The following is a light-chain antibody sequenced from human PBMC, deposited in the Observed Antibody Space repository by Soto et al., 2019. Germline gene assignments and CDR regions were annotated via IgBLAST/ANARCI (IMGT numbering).Light chain of an antibody. Sequence: DIQLTQSPSFLSASVGGRVTITCRASQGIRSSLAWYQQKPGKAPKLLIYAASTLQSGVPSRFSGSGSGTEFTLTISSLQPEDFATYYCQQLNSYPGTFGQGTKVDIK. V-gene: IGKV1-9*01. CDR3: QQLNSYPGT. J-gene: IGKJ1*01. CDR1: QGIRSS. CDR2: AAS.